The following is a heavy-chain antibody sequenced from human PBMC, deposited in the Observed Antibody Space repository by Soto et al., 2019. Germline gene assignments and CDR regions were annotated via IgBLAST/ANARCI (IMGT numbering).Heavy chain of an antibody. CDR3: ANRNDYGSGSYFPFDH. CDR2: ISGGGGST. D-gene: IGHD3-10*01. J-gene: IGHJ4*02. CDR1: GFTFSSYG. V-gene: IGHV3-23*01. Sequence: EVQLLESGGGLVQPGGSLRLSCAASGFTFSSYGMSWVREAPGKGLEWVSSISGGGGSTYYADSVKGGFTISRDNSKNTLYLQVSSLRAEDTAVYYCANRNDYGSGSYFPFDHWGQGTLVTVSS.